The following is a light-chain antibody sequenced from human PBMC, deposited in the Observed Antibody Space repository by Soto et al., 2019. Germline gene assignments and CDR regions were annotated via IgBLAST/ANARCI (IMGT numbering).Light chain of an antibody. CDR3: QQSYSTPT. CDR1: QTINNY. CDR2: AAS. V-gene: IGKV1-39*01. Sequence: DIQMTQSPSSLSASVGDRVTITCRASQTINNYLNWYLQEPGKAPKLLIYAASSLQSGVPSRFSGSGSGTDFTLTISTLQPEDFATYYCQQSYSTPTFGQGTQVDIK. J-gene: IGKJ1*01.